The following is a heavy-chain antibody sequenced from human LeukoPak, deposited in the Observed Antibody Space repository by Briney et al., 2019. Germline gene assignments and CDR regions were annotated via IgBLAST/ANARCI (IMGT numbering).Heavy chain of an antibody. CDR3: ARHSSSRAFDI. J-gene: IGHJ3*02. CDR2: INPNSGGT. CDR1: GHTFTGYY. Sequence: ASVKVSCKASGHTFTGYYMHWVRQAPGQGLEWMGWINPNSGGTNYAQKFQGRVTMTRGTSISTAYMELSRLRSDDTAVYYCARHSSSRAFDIWGQGTLVTVSS. D-gene: IGHD6-6*01. V-gene: IGHV1-2*02.